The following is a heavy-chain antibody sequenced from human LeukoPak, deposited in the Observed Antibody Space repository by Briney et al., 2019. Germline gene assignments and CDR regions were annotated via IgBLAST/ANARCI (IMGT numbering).Heavy chain of an antibody. V-gene: IGHV3-23*01. Sequence: GGSLRLSCAASGFTFSSYAMSWVRQAPGKGLEWVSAISGSGGSTYYADSVKGRFTISRDNSKNTLYLQMNSLRAEDTAVYYCARGRYYDSSGYYYLDYWGQGTLVTVSS. CDR3: ARGRYYDSSGYYYLDY. D-gene: IGHD3-22*01. CDR1: GFTFSSYA. J-gene: IGHJ4*02. CDR2: ISGSGGST.